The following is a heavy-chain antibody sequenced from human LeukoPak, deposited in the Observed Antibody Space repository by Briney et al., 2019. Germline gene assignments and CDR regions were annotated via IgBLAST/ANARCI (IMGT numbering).Heavy chain of an antibody. CDR2: IIPILGIA. D-gene: IGHD3-9*01. CDR3: AGGNYDILTGHYYYYYYGMDV. J-gene: IGHJ6*02. V-gene: IGHV1-69*04. CDR1: GGTFSSYA. Sequence: SVKVSCKASGGTFSSYAISWVRQAPGQGLEWMGRIIPILGIANYAQKFQGRVTITADKSTSTAYMELSSLRSEDTAVYYCAGGNYDILTGHYYYYYYGMDVWGQGTTVTASS.